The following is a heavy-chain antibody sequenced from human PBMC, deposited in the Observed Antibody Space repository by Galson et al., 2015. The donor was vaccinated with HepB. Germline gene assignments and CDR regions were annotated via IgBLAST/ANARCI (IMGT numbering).Heavy chain of an antibody. CDR1: GFTVSSNY. Sequence: SLRLSCAASGFTVSSNYVSWVRQAPGKGLEWVSVIYSGGSTYYADSVKGRFTISRDNSKNTLYLQMNSLRAEDTAVYYCARDSRYCSGGSCSEDSAFEIWGQGTMVTVSS. CDR2: IYSGGST. D-gene: IGHD2-15*01. CDR3: ARDSRYCSGGSCSEDSAFEI. V-gene: IGHV3-53*01. J-gene: IGHJ3*02.